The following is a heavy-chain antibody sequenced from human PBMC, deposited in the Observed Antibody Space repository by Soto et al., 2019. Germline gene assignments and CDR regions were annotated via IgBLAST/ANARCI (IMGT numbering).Heavy chain of an antibody. CDR3: ARDMGIAARPGGDY. D-gene: IGHD6-6*01. V-gene: IGHV1-3*04. CDR2: INTGNGNT. CDR1: GYTFPTNA. Sequence: QVQLVQSGAEVKKPGASVKVPCKASGYTFPTNAMHWVRQAPGQRLEWMGWINTGNGNTKYPQKFQGRVSITRDTSASTADMELSSLRSEDTAVYYCARDMGIAARPGGDYWGQGTLVTVSS. J-gene: IGHJ4*02.